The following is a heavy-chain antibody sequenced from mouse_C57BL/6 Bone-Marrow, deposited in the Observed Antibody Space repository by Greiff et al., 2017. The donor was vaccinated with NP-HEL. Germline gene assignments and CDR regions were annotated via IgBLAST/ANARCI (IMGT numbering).Heavy chain of an antibody. D-gene: IGHD1-1*01. CDR2: ISSGGSYT. CDR1: GFTFSSYG. J-gene: IGHJ2*01. V-gene: IGHV5-6*01. CDR3: ARHPTVVAYYFDY. Sequence: EVQVVESGGDLVKPGGSLKLSCAASGFTFSSYGMSWVRQTPDKRLEWVATISSGGSYTYYPDSVKGRFTISRDNAKNTLYLQMSSLKSEDTAMYYCARHPTVVAYYFDYWGKGTTLTVSS.